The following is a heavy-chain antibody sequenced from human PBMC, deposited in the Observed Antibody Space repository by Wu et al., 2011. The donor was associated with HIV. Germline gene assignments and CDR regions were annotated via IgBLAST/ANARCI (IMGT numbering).Heavy chain of an antibody. V-gene: IGHV1-2*02. J-gene: IGHJ4*01. CDR2: INPGTGGT. Sequence: QVRLVQSGAEMKKPGASVKLSCMTSGYVFTDFYIHWVRQAPGQGLEWMGWINPGTGGTISAPRFLGRVTMTRDTSINTAYMELSRLTSDDTALYYCARDDGKYKPSGHDFWGHGTLVTVSS. D-gene: IGHD1-1*01. CDR1: GYVFTDFY. CDR3: ARDDGKYKPSGHDF.